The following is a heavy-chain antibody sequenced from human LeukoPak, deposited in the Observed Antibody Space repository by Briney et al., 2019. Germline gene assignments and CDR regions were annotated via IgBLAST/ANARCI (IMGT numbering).Heavy chain of an antibody. Sequence: QSGGSLRLSCAASGFTFSSYEMNWVRQAPGKGLEWVSYISSSGSTIYYADSVKGRFTISRDNAKNSLYLQMNSLRAEDTAVYYCASTPSPVLAAAGTDYYYYGMDVWGQGTTVTVSS. D-gene: IGHD6-13*01. CDR2: ISSSGSTI. CDR1: GFTFSSYE. J-gene: IGHJ6*02. CDR3: ASTPSPVLAAAGTDYYYYGMDV. V-gene: IGHV3-48*03.